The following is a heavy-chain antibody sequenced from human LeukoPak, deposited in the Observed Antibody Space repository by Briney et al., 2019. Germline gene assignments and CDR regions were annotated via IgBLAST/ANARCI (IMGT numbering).Heavy chain of an antibody. CDR2: IRYDGSNK. V-gene: IGHV3-30*02. CDR3: AKLAPSRYCSSTSCSANDY. CDR1: GFTFSSYG. J-gene: IGHJ4*02. D-gene: IGHD2-2*01. Sequence: PGGSLRLSCAASGFTFSSYGMHWVRQAPGKGLEWVAFIRYDGSNKYYADSVKGRFTISRDNSKNTLYLQMNSLRAEDTAVYYCAKLAPSRYCSSTSCSANDYWGQGTLVTVSS.